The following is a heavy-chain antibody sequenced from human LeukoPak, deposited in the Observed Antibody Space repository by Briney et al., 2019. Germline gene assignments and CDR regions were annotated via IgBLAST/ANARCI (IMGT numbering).Heavy chain of an antibody. D-gene: IGHD1-26*01. Sequence: GGSLRLSCAASGFSFSSYSMNWVRQAPGKGLEWVPYISGSSSTIYYADSVKGRFTISRDNAKNSLYLQMNSLRAEDTAVYYCARPRVGATGWFDPWGQGTLVTVSS. CDR2: ISGSSSTI. CDR3: ARPRVGATGWFDP. J-gene: IGHJ5*02. V-gene: IGHV3-48*01. CDR1: GFSFSSYS.